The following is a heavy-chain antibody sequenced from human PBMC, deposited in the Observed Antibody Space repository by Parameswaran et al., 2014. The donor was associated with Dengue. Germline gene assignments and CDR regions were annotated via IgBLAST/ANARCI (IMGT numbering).Heavy chain of an antibody. Sequence: PGASVKVSRKASGGTFSSYAISWVRQAPGQGLEWMGGIIPIFGTANYAQKFQGRVTITADESTSTAYMELSSLRSEDTAVYYCARGTSMTTGDYYYYGMDVWGQGTTVTVSS. D-gene: IGHD4-11*01. CDR1: GGTFSSYA. J-gene: IGHJ6*02. CDR2: IIPIFGTA. V-gene: IGHV1-69*13. CDR3: ARGTSMTTGDYYYYGMDV.